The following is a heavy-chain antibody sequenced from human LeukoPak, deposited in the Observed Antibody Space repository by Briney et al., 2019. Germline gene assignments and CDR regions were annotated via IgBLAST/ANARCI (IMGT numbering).Heavy chain of an antibody. Sequence: GASVKVSCKASGGTFNNYAFSWIRQAPGQGLEWMGGIIPMFGTPNYAQKFHDRVTITADESTATAYMELSSLRSEDTAVYYCALRHSFGYSFDYWGQGTLVTVPS. CDR1: GGTFNNYA. V-gene: IGHV1-69*13. D-gene: IGHD3-3*01. CDR2: IIPMFGTP. J-gene: IGHJ4*02. CDR3: ALRHSFGYSFDY.